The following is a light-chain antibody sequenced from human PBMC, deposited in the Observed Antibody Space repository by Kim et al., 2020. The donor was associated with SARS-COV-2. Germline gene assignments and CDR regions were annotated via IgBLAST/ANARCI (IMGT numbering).Light chain of an antibody. CDR3: QQYNAYPLT. CDR1: QSINSR. V-gene: IGKV1-5*03. CDR2: KAS. J-gene: IGKJ4*01. Sequence: DIQMTQSPSTLSASVGDRVTITCRASQSINSRLAWYQQKPGKAPKFLMYKASTLESGVPSRFSGSGSGTEFTLTISSLQPDDFAIYYCQQYNAYPLTFGGGTKVDIK.